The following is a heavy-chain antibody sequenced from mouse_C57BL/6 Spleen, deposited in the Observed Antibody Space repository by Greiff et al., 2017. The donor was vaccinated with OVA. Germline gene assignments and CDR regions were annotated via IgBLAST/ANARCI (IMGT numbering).Heavy chain of an antibody. J-gene: IGHJ2*01. CDR2: IDPSDSYT. D-gene: IGHD1-1*01. Sequence: VQLQQPGAELVKHGASVKLSCKASGYTFTSYWMQWVKQRPGQGLEWIGEIDPSDSYTNYNQKFKGKATLTVDTSSSTAYMQLSSLTSEDSAVYYCARRGITTVVAGDYWGQGTTLTVSS. CDR3: ARRGITTVVAGDY. V-gene: IGHV1-50*01. CDR1: GYTFTSYW.